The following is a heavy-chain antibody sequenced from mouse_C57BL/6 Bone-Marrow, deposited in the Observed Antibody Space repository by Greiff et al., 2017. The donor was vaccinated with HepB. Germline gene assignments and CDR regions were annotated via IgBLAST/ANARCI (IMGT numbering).Heavy chain of an antibody. Sequence: VQLQQSGPELVKPGASVKISCKASGYTFTDYYMNWVKQSHGKSLEWIGDINPNNGGTSYNQKFKGKATLTVDKSSSTAYMELRSLTSEDSAVYYCARDHYYGISWYAMDYWGQGTSVTVSS. V-gene: IGHV1-26*01. CDR3: ARDHYYGISWYAMDY. J-gene: IGHJ4*01. CDR2: INPNNGGT. D-gene: IGHD1-1*01. CDR1: GYTFTDYY.